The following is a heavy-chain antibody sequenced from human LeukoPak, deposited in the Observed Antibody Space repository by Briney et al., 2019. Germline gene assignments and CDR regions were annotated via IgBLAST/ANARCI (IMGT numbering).Heavy chain of an antibody. Sequence: SETLSLTCTVSGGSFSGGDYFWSWIRQHPGKGLEWIGYIHYSGRIPYNPSLKSRVTISVDTSQNQFSLKLTSVTAADTAMYYCARAYCSGGSCYYFDHWGQGTLVTVSS. CDR1: GGSFSGGDYF. V-gene: IGHV4-31*03. CDR2: IHYSGRI. D-gene: IGHD2-15*01. J-gene: IGHJ4*02. CDR3: ARAYCSGGSCYYFDH.